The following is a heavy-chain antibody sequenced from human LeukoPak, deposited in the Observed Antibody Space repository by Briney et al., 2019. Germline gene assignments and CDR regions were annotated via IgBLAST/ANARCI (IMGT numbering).Heavy chain of an antibody. Sequence: SETLSLTCTVSGYSISSGYYWGWIRQPPGKGLEWIGSIYHSGSTYYNPSLKSRVTISVDTSKNQFSLKLSSVTAADTAVYYCARVDSDFWSGYYPSEVGYFDYWGQGTLVTVSS. V-gene: IGHV4-38-2*02. CDR1: GYSISSGYY. CDR2: IYHSGST. CDR3: ARVDSDFWSGYYPSEVGYFDY. J-gene: IGHJ4*02. D-gene: IGHD3-3*01.